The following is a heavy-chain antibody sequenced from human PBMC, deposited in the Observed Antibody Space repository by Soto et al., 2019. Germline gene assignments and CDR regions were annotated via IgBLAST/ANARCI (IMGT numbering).Heavy chain of an antibody. Sequence: SETLSLTCTVSGGSISSYYWSWIRQPPGKGLEWIGYIYYSGSTNYNPSLKSRVTISVDTSKNQFSLKLSSVTAADTAVYYCARDSSGWLNRFDYWGHGTLVTVSS. CDR1: GGSISSYY. V-gene: IGHV4-59*01. CDR3: ARDSSGWLNRFDY. J-gene: IGHJ4*01. CDR2: IYYSGST. D-gene: IGHD6-19*01.